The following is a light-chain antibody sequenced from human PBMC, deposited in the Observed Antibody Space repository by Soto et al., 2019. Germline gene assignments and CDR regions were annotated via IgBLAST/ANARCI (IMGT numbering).Light chain of an antibody. Sequence: EVVLTQSPATLSLSPGERATLSCGASQTVSSNYLAWYQQKPGLAPRLLIYDASSRATGIPDRFRGSGSGTHLTLNISRLQPEHFEVYYCQHYGDSPRGTFGGRTKVEIK. CDR3: QHYGDSPRGT. CDR1: QTVSSNY. V-gene: IGKV3D-20*01. J-gene: IGKJ4*01. CDR2: DAS.